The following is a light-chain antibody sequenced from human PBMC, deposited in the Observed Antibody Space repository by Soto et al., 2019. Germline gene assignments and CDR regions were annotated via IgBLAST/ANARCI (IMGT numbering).Light chain of an antibody. J-gene: IGKJ4*01. CDR1: QSVSIN. Sequence: EIVMTQSPATLSVTRGERATLSCRASQSVSINFAWYQQKPGQAPRLLIYGASTRATGIPARFSGSGSGTEFTLTISSLQSEDFAVYYCQQYNNWPPITFGGGTKVEIK. CDR2: GAS. CDR3: QQYNNWPPIT. V-gene: IGKV3-15*01.